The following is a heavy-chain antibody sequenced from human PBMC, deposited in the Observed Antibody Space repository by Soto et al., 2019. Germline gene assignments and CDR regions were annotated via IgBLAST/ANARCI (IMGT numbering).Heavy chain of an antibody. J-gene: IGHJ4*02. CDR1: GGSISSYY. Sequence: SETLSLTCTVSGGSISSYYWSWIRQPPGKGLEWIGYIYYSGSTNYNPSLKSRVTISVDTSKNQFSLKLSSVTAADTAVYYCARDGAVAGTFDYWGQGTLVTVSS. V-gene: IGHV4-59*01. CDR2: IYYSGST. D-gene: IGHD6-19*01. CDR3: ARDGAVAGTFDY.